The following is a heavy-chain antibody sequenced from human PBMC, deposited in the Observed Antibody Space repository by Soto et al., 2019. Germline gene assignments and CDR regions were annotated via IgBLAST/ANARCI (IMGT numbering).Heavy chain of an antibody. CDR1: GFTFSSHW. D-gene: IGHD3-22*01. V-gene: IGHV3-7*01. CDR3: ARDMIGDY. J-gene: IGHJ4*02. Sequence: HPGGSLRLSCEASGFTFSSHWMSWVRQAPGKGLEWVANIKEDGSEKNYVDSVKGRFTISRDNAKNSLYLQMNSLRAEDTAVYYCARDMIGDYWGQGTLVTVSS. CDR2: IKEDGSEK.